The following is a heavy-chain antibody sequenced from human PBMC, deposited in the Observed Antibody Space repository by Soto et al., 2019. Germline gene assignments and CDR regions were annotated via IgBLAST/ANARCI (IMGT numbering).Heavy chain of an antibody. Sequence: QVQLVESGGGVVQPGRSLRLSCAASGFTFSSYGMHWVRQAPGKGLEWVAVIWYAGSNKYYADSVKGRFTISRDNSKNPLYLQMNSLRAEDTAVYYCARDSGGGSSLCFDYWGQGTLVTVSS. CDR3: ARDSGGGSSLCFDY. V-gene: IGHV3-33*01. CDR2: IWYAGSNK. J-gene: IGHJ4*02. CDR1: GFTFSSYG. D-gene: IGHD6-13*01.